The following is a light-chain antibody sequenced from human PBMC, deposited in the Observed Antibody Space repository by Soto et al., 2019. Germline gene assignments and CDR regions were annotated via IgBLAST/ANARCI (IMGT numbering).Light chain of an antibody. CDR2: GAT. J-gene: IGKJ1*01. V-gene: IGKV3-20*01. Sequence: EIVLTQSPGTLSLSPGARDPLSCRASQSVSSSHLAWYQQNPGQAPRLLIYGATSRATGIPDRFSGSGSGTDFTLTISRLEPEDFAVYYCQQYGTSAGTFGQGTKVDI. CDR1: QSVSSSH. CDR3: QQYGTSAGT.